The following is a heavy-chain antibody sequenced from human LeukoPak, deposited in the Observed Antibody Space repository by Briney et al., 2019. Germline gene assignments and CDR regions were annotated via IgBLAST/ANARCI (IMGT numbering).Heavy chain of an antibody. V-gene: IGHV1-2*02. Sequence: ASVKVSCKASGYTFTGYYMHWVRQAPGQGLEWMGWINPNSGGTNYAQKFQGRVTMTRDTSISTAYMELSRLRSDDTAVYYCARFDYYDSSGYYYGDAFDIWGQGTMVTVSS. CDR1: GYTFTGYY. J-gene: IGHJ3*02. CDR3: ARFDYYDSSGYYYGDAFDI. D-gene: IGHD3-22*01. CDR2: INPNSGGT.